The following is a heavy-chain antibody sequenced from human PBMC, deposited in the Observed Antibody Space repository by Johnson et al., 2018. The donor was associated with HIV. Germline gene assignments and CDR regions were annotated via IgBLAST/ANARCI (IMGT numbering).Heavy chain of an antibody. V-gene: IGHV3-53*01. D-gene: IGHD1-7*01. J-gene: IGHJ3*02. CDR1: GFTVSSNY. CDR2: IYSGGST. CDR3: TTDYTYPRISGTTGSAFDI. Sequence: VQLVESGGGLIQPGGSLRLSCAASGFTVSSNYMSWVRQAPGKGLEWVSVIYSGGSTYYADSVKGRFTISRDDSKNTLYLQMNSLKTEDTAVYYCTTDYTYPRISGTTGSAFDIWGQGTMVAVSS.